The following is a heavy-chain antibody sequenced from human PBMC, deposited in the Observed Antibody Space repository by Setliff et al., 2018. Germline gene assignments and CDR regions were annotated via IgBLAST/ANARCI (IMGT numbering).Heavy chain of an antibody. J-gene: IGHJ6*02. V-gene: IGHV1-69*13. CDR1: GGTFSSYS. Sequence: SVKVSCKASGGTFSSYSISWVRQAPGQGLEWMGGIIPIFGTANYAQKFQGRVTITADESTSTAYMELSSLRSEDTAVYYCARDSRGLVPAAIEGSYYYYGMDVWGQGTTVTVSS. D-gene: IGHD2-2*02. CDR2: IIPIFGTA. CDR3: ARDSRGLVPAAIEGSYYYYGMDV.